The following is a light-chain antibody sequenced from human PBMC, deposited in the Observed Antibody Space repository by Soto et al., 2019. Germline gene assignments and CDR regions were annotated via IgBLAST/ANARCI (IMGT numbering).Light chain of an antibody. CDR1: QSISHW. V-gene: IGKV1-5*01. CDR3: QQYDSVLGT. Sequence: DIQMTQSPATLSASVGDSVTITCRASQSISHWLAWYQQKPGKAPKFLIYDASSLESGVPSRFSGSGSGTEFTLTISSLLPDDFATYYCQQYDSVLGTFGPGTKVDIK. CDR2: DAS. J-gene: IGKJ1*01.